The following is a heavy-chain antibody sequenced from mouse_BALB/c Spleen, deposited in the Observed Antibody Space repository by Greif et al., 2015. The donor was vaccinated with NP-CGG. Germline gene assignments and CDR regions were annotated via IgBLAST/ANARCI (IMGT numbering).Heavy chain of an antibody. V-gene: IGHV1-69*02. CDR1: GYTFTSYW. Sequence: QVQLQQSGAELVKPGAPVKLSCKASGYTFTSYWMNWVKQRPGRGLEWIGRIDPSDSETHYNQKFKDKATLTVDKSSSTAYIQLSSLTSEDSAVYYCARGGIHYYGYFDYWGQGTTLTVSS. CDR2: IDPSDSET. CDR3: ARGGIHYYGYFDY. D-gene: IGHD1-2*01. J-gene: IGHJ2*01.